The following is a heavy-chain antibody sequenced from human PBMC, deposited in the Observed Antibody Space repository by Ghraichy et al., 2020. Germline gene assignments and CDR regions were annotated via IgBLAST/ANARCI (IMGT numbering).Heavy chain of an antibody. Sequence: SQTLSLTCAISGDSVSSNSAAWNWIRQSPSRGLEWLGRTYYRSKWYNDYAVSVKSRISINPDTSKNQFSLKLNSVTPEDTAVYYCARDHNSPQTTVVTPGSYYYGMDVWGQGTTVTVSS. CDR1: GDSVSSNSAA. CDR2: TYYRSKWYN. V-gene: IGHV6-1*01. CDR3: ARDHNSPQTTVVTPGSYYYGMDV. J-gene: IGHJ6*02. D-gene: IGHD4-23*01.